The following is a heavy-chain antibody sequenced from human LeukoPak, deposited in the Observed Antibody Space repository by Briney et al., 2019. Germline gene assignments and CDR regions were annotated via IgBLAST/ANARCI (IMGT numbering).Heavy chain of an antibody. CDR3: ARLVRRLQRLNIGRDSDYATGYYLDS. CDR1: GGTFSSYA. D-gene: IGHD5-12*01. J-gene: IGHJ4*02. V-gene: IGHV1-69*13. Sequence: GASVKVSCKASGGTFSSYAISWVRQAPGQGLGWMGGIIPIFGTANYAQKFQGRVTITADESTSTAYMELSSLRSEDTAVYYCARLVRRLQRLNIGRDSDYATGYYLDSWGQGTLVTVSS. CDR2: IIPIFGTA.